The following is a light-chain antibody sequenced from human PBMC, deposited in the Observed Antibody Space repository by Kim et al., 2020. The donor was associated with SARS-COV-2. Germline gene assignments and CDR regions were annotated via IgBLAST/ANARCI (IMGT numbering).Light chain of an antibody. Sequence: EIVMTQSPATLSVSPGERATLSCRASQSVSSNLAWYQQKPGQAPRLLIYGASTRATGIPARFSGSGSGTEFSLTISSLQSEDFAVYYCHQYNNYPPWTFGQGTKVDI. CDR3: HQYNNYPPWT. CDR2: GAS. J-gene: IGKJ1*01. CDR1: QSVSSN. V-gene: IGKV3-15*01.